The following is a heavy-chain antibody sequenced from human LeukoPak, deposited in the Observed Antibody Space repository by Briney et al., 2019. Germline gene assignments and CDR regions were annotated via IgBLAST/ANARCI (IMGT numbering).Heavy chain of an antibody. CDR1: GYSISSGYY. CDR2: IYHSGST. V-gene: IGHV4-38-2*02. Sequence: SETLSLTCTVSGYSISSGYYWGWIRQPPGKGLEWIGSIYHSGSTYYNPSLKSRVTISVDTSKNQFSLKLSSVTAADTAVYYCARGADYYDSSGYPGYFDYWGQGTLVTVSS. D-gene: IGHD3-22*01. J-gene: IGHJ4*02. CDR3: ARGADYYDSSGYPGYFDY.